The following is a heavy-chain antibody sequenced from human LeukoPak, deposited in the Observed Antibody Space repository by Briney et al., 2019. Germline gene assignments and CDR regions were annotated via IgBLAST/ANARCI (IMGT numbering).Heavy chain of an antibody. J-gene: IGHJ4*02. V-gene: IGHV4-34*01. CDR2: INHSGST. CDR1: GGSFSGYY. D-gene: IGHD6-19*01. CDR3: ARDSVQWLVRKGFDY. Sequence: KTSETLSLTCAVYGGSFSGYYWSWIRQPPGKGLEWIGEINHSGSTNYNPSLKSRVTISVDTSKNQFSLKLSSVTAADTAVYYCARDSVQWLVRKGFDYWGQGTLVTVSS.